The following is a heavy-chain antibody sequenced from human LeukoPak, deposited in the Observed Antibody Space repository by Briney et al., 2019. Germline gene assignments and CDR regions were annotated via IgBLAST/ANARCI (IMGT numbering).Heavy chain of an antibody. V-gene: IGHV3-53*01. D-gene: IGHD6-13*01. J-gene: IGHJ4*02. Sequence: GGSLRLSCAASGFTVSSNYMSWVGQAPGKGLEWVSVIYSGGSTYYADSVKGRFTISRDNSKNTLYLQMNSLRAEDTAVYYCAREEGAAAWMVYGYWGQGTLVTVSS. CDR3: AREEGAAAWMVYGY. CDR2: IYSGGST. CDR1: GFTVSSNY.